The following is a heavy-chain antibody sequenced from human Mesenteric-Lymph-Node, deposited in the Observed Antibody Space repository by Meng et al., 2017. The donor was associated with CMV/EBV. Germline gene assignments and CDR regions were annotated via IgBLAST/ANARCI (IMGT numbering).Heavy chain of an antibody. CDR1: GYIFTTYH. Sequence: SCKASGYIFTTYHMHWVRQAPGQGLEWMGIINPNGGSTSYEQKFQGRVTMTRDTSTSTVYMELSSLRSEDTAVYYCAREGWSGYHIDWGQGTLVTVSS. CDR2: INPNGGST. D-gene: IGHD3-3*01. J-gene: IGHJ4*02. CDR3: AREGWSGYHID. V-gene: IGHV1-46*01.